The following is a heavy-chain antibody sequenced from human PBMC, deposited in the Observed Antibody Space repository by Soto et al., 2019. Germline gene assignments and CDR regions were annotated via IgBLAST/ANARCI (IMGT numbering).Heavy chain of an antibody. CDR2: INHSGST. D-gene: IGHD6-6*01. CDR1: GGSFSGYY. V-gene: IGHV4-34*01. Sequence: PSETLSLTCAVYGGSFSGYYWSWIRQPPGEGLEWIGEINHSGSTNYNPSLKSRVTISVDTSKNQFSLKLSSVTAADTAVYYCARGKPRYSGSFLHFDYWGQGTLVTVSS. CDR3: ARGKPRYSGSFLHFDY. J-gene: IGHJ4*02.